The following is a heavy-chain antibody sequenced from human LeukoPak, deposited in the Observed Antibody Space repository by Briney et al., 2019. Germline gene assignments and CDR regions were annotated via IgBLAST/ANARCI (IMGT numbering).Heavy chain of an antibody. D-gene: IGHD6-13*01. CDR1: GYTFNNYD. J-gene: IGHJ4*02. CDR2: ISTYNGET. Sequence: ASVKVSPKASGYTFNNYDISWVRQAPGQGLEWMGWISTYNGETKYAQKLQGRVTMTTDTSTSTAYMELRSLKSDDTAVYYCATATIAAGSFPPFDYWGQGILVTVSS. CDR3: ATATIAAGSFPPFDY. V-gene: IGHV1-18*01.